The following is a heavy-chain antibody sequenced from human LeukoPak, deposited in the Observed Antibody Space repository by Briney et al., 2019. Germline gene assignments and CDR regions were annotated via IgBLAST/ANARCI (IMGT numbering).Heavy chain of an antibody. CDR1: GGSISSSSYY. CDR2: IYYSGST. J-gene: IGHJ3*02. V-gene: IGHV4-39*07. CDR3: ARDSISRDFWSGYYTGEAFDI. Sequence: PSETLSLTCTVSGGSISSSSYYWGWIRQPPGKGLEWIGSIYYSGSTYYNPSLKSRVTISVDTSKNQFSLKLSSVTAADTAVYYCARDSISRDFWSGYYTGEAFDIWGQGTMVTVSS. D-gene: IGHD3-3*01.